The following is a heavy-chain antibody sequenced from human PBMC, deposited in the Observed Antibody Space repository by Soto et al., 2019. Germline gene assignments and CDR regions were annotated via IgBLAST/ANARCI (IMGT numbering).Heavy chain of an antibody. V-gene: IGHV3-64*04. CDR2: ISSNGGST. D-gene: IGHD4-17*01. CDR1: GFTFSSYA. Sequence: GGSLRLSCAASGFTFSSYAMHWVRQAPGKGLEYVSAISSNGGSTYYADSVKGRFTISRDNAKNSLYLQMNSLRDEDTAVYYCASAQLDYGDYVGDFDYWGQGTLVNVSS. J-gene: IGHJ4*02. CDR3: ASAQLDYGDYVGDFDY.